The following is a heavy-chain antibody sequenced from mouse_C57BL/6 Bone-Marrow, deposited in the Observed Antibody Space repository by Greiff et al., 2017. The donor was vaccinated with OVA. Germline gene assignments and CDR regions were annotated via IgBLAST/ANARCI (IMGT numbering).Heavy chain of an antibody. CDR1: GYTFTSYW. CDR2: FDPSDSYT. J-gene: IGHJ2*01. D-gene: IGHD4-1*01. Sequence: QVQLQPGAELVKPGASVKLSCKASGYTFTSYWMQWVKQRPGQGLEWIGEFDPSDSYTNYNQKFKGKATLTVDTSSSTAYMQLSSLTSEDSAVYYCARDWDEDYWGQGTTLTVSS. CDR3: ARDWDEDY. V-gene: IGHV1-50*01.